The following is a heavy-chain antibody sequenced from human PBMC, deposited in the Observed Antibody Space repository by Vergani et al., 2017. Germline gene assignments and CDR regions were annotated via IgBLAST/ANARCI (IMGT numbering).Heavy chain of an antibody. CDR2: IYYSGST. CDR1: GGSISSGGYY. D-gene: IGHD3-16*01. CDR3: ARGNPYVDFDI. Sequence: QVQLQESGPGLVKPSQTLSLTCTVSGGSISSGGYYWSWIRQHPGKGLEWIGYIYYSGSTYYNPSLNSRATISVDTSRNQISLKLTSVTATDTAIYFCARGNPYVDFDIWGQGTMITVSS. V-gene: IGHV4-31*03. J-gene: IGHJ3*02.